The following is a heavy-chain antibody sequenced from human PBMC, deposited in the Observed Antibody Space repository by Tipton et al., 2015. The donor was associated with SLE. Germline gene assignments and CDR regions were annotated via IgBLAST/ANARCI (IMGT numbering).Heavy chain of an antibody. CDR3: ARVPYYDFWSGYDDAFDI. CDR2: IYYSGST. V-gene: IGHV4-59*11. CDR1: GGSISSHY. J-gene: IGHJ3*02. D-gene: IGHD3-3*01. Sequence: TLSLTCTVSGGSISSHYWSWIRQPPGKGLEWIGYIYYSGSTNYNPSLKRRVTISVDTSKNQFSLKLSSLTAADTAVYYCARVPYYDFWSGYDDAFDIWGQGTMVTVSS.